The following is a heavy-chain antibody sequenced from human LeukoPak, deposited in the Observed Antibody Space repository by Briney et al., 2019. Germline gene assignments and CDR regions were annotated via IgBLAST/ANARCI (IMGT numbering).Heavy chain of an antibody. CDR3: ARGSLVSGYCSSTSCFRSRYYYYYGMDV. V-gene: IGHV1-2*02. CDR1: GYTFTGYY. Sequence: ASVKVSCKASGYTFTGYYMHRVRQAPGQGLEWMGWINPNSGGTNYAQKFQGRVTMTRDTSISTAYMELSRLRSDDTAVYYCARGSLVSGYCSSTSCFRSRYYYYYGMDVWGQGTTVTVSS. D-gene: IGHD2-2*01. J-gene: IGHJ6*02. CDR2: INPNSGGT.